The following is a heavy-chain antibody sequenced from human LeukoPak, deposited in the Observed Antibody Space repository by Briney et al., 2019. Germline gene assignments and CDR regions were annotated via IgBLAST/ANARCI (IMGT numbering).Heavy chain of an antibody. Sequence: SETLSLTCTVSGDSISPSSYYWGWLRQPPGKGLDWIGSIYFSGSTYYNPSLKSQVTISMDTSKNQFSLKLSSVTAADTAFYYCAASSYDSSGPHGSWGQGILVTVSS. CDR2: IYFSGST. V-gene: IGHV4-39*01. J-gene: IGHJ1*01. D-gene: IGHD3-22*01. CDR3: AASSYDSSGPHGS. CDR1: GDSISPSSYY.